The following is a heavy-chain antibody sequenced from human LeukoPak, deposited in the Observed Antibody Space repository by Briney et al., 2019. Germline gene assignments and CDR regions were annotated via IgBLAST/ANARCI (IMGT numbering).Heavy chain of an antibody. J-gene: IGHJ2*01. CDR1: GYTFTTKY. Sequence: ASVKVSCKASGYTFTTKYIHWVRQAPGQGLDWMGMINPGGGSTTYAQKFQGRVTMTRDTSTSTVYMELSGLRSEDTALYYCATAGGIIEFFDLRGRGTLVTVSS. CDR3: ATAGGIIEFFDL. CDR2: INPGGGST. D-gene: IGHD3-16*02. V-gene: IGHV1-46*01.